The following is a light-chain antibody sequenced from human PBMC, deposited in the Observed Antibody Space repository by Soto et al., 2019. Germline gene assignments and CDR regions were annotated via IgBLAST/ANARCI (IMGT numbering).Light chain of an antibody. CDR2: AAS. CDR3: LQHHSYHIT. J-gene: IGKJ5*01. CDR1: QDIITY. Sequence: DIQMTQSPSAMSASVGARVTLTCRASQDIITYLAWFQQKPGKVPKRLIYAASSLQSGVPLRFSGSGSGTEFTLTISSLQPEDVATYYCLQHHSYHITFGKGKRLEIK. V-gene: IGKV1-17*03.